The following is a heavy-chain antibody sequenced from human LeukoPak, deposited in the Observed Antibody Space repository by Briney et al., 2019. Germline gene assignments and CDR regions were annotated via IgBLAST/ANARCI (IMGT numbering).Heavy chain of an antibody. Sequence: GASVKVSCKASGYTFTNYGISWVRQAPGQGLEWMGWISAYNGDTNYAQNLQGRVTMTTDTSTSTAYMDLSSLRSDDTAVYYCAREIYGRLDNWGQGTLVTVSS. V-gene: IGHV1-18*01. D-gene: IGHD2-15*01. CDR1: GYTFTNYG. CDR2: ISAYNGDT. J-gene: IGHJ4*02. CDR3: AREIYGRLDN.